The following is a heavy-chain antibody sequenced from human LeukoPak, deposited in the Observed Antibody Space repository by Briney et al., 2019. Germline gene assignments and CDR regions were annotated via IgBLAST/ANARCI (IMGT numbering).Heavy chain of an antibody. D-gene: IGHD3/OR15-3a*01. J-gene: IGHJ2*01. CDR1: VGSFSGYY. CDR2: INHSGST. CDR3: ARDAGTGWYFDL. Sequence: SETLSLTCAVYVGSFSGYYWSWIRQPPGKGLEWIGEINHSGSTNYNSSLKSRVTISVDTSKNQLSLKLNSVTAADTAVYFCARDAGTGWYFDLWGRGTLVTVSS. V-gene: IGHV4-34*01.